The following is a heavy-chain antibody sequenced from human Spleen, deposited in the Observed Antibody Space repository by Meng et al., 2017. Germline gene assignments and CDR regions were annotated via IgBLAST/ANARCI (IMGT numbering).Heavy chain of an antibody. CDR3: ARVGEVAYNIDY. J-gene: IGHJ4*02. CDR1: GGSISSGDYY. Sequence: QGQLQESGPGLVKPSQTLSLTCTVSGGSISSGDYYWSWIRQPPGKGLEWIGYIYYSGSTYYNPSLKSRVTISVDTSKNQFSLKLNSVTAADTAVYYCARVGEVAYNIDYWGQGTLVTVSS. V-gene: IGHV4-30-4*01. CDR2: IYYSGST. D-gene: IGHD5-24*01.